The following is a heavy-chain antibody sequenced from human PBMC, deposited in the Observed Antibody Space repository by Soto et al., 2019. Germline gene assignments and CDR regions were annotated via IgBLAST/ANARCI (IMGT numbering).Heavy chain of an antibody. CDR3: AHYQTQISGGYDSCFEQ. Sequence: QITLKETGPTLVKPTQNLTLTCTFSGVSLSTSGVGVGWIRQPQGKALEWLALIYWDDDKRYSPSLKSRLTITKDTSKHQVVLTMSNMAAVDTAAYFFAHYQTQISGGYDSCFEQWGQVILVTVSS. CDR2: IYWDDDK. J-gene: IGHJ4*02. CDR1: GVSLSTSGVG. V-gene: IGHV2-5*02. D-gene: IGHD3-22*01.